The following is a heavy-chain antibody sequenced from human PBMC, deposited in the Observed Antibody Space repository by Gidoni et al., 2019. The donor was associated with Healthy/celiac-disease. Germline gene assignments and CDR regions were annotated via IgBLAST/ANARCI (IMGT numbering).Heavy chain of an antibody. V-gene: IGHV4-34*01. Sequence: QVQLQQWGAGLLKPSETLSLTCAVYGGSFSGYYWSWIRQPPGKGLEWIGEINHSGSTNYNPSLKSRVTISVDTSKNQFSLKLSSVTAADTAVYYCARGLKYYYDSSGSNTDWGQGTLVTVSS. CDR3: ARGLKYYYDSSGSNTD. CDR2: INHSGST. D-gene: IGHD3-22*01. CDR1: GGSFSGYY. J-gene: IGHJ4*02.